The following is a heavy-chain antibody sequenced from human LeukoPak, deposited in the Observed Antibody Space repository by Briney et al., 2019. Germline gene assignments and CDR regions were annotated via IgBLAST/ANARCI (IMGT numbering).Heavy chain of an antibody. CDR1: GYTFTSYD. CDR2: MNPNRGNT. CDR3: ARVPPEPDQGY. Sequence: ASVKVSCKASGYTFTSYDINWVRQATGQGLEWMGWMNPNRGNTGYAQKFQGRVTMTRSTAISTAYMELSSLRSDDTAVYYCARVPPEPDQGYWGEGTMVSVSS. J-gene: IGHJ4*02. D-gene: IGHD1-14*01. V-gene: IGHV1-8*01.